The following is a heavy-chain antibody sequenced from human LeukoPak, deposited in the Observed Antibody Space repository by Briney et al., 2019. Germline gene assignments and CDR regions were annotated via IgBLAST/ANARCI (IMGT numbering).Heavy chain of an antibody. Sequence: PGGSLRLSCAASGFTFSSYSMNWVRQAPGKGPEWVSSISSSSSYIYYADSVKGRFTISRDNAKNSLYLQMNSLRAEDTAVYYCARDRTGSSSGWYWNVGNSALDYWGQGTLVTVSS. D-gene: IGHD6-19*01. CDR1: GFTFSSYS. J-gene: IGHJ4*02. CDR3: ARDRTGSSSGWYWNVGNSALDY. CDR2: ISSSSSYI. V-gene: IGHV3-21*01.